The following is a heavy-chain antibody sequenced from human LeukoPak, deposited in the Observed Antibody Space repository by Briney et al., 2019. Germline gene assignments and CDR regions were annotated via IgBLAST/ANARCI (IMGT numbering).Heavy chain of an antibody. Sequence: QSGGSLRLSCAASGFTFSSYSMNWVRQAPGKGLEWVSYISSSSSTIYYADSVKGRFTISRDNSKNTLYLQMNSLRAEDTAVYYCAKDRYCSGGSCYGMDVWGQGTTVTVSS. J-gene: IGHJ6*02. V-gene: IGHV3-48*01. CDR3: AKDRYCSGGSCYGMDV. CDR2: ISSSSSTI. CDR1: GFTFSSYS. D-gene: IGHD2-15*01.